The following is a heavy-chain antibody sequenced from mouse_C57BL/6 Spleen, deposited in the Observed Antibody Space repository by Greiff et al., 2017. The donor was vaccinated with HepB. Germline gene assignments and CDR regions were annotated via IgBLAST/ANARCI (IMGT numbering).Heavy chain of an antibody. D-gene: IGHD1-1*01. CDR1: GYTFTSYW. CDR3: ASRYYGSSFDWYFDV. CDR2: IDPSDSYT. J-gene: IGHJ1*03. Sequence: QVQLQQPGAELVMPGASVKLSCKASGYTFTSYWMHWVKQRPGQGLEWIGEIDPSDSYTNYNQKFKGKSTLTVDKSSSTAYMQLSSLTSEDSAVYYCASRYYGSSFDWYFDVWGTGTTVTVSS. V-gene: IGHV1-69*01.